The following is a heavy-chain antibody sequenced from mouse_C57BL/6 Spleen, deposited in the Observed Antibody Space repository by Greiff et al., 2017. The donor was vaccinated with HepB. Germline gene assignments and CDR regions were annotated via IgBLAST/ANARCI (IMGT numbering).Heavy chain of an antibody. CDR1: GFTFSSYG. Sequence: EVKLMESGGDLVKPGGSLKLSCAASGFTFSSYGMSWVRPTPDKRLEWVATISSGGSYTYSPDSVKGRFTISRDNAKNTLYLQMSSLKAEDTAMYYWARPHGSNAMDYWGQGTSVTVSS. V-gene: IGHV5-6*01. CDR2: ISSGGSYT. D-gene: IGHD1-1*01. CDR3: ARPHGSNAMDY. J-gene: IGHJ4*01.